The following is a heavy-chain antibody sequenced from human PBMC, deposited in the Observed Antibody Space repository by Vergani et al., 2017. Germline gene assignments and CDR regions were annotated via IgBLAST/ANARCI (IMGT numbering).Heavy chain of an antibody. CDR3: VRARCSGPCFMSNWFDS. J-gene: IGHJ5*01. V-gene: IGHV3-74*02. D-gene: IGHD5-12*01. CDR1: GFSFSGYW. Sequence: VQLAESGGGVVQPGRSLRLPCEGSGFSFSGYWMHWVRQSPEKGLVWVSRIKSDGSITNYADSVKGRFTISRDNAKNTLYLEMNSLRGDDTAIYYCVRARCSGPCFMSNWFDSWGQGTLVTVSS. CDR2: IKSDGSIT.